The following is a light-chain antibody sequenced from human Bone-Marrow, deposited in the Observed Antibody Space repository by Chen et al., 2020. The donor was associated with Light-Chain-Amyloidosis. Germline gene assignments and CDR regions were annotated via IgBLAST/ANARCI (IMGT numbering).Light chain of an antibody. V-gene: IGLV3-21*02. Sequence: SYVLTQPSSVSVAPGHTATLPCGGNNIGSTSVHWYQQTPGQAPLLVVNDDSDRPSGIPERLSGSNSGTTATLTISRVEAGDEADYYCQVWDRSSDRPVFGGGTKLTVL. CDR1: NIGSTS. CDR3: QVWDRSSDRPV. CDR2: DDS. J-gene: IGLJ3*02.